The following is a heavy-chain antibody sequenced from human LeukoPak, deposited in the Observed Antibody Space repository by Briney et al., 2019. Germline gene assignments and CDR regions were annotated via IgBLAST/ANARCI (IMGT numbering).Heavy chain of an antibody. CDR3: ARTDYSGYFDY. J-gene: IGHJ4*02. CDR2: IKQDGSEK. CDR1: GFTFSSYW. D-gene: IGHD2-21*01. V-gene: IGHV3-7*01. Sequence: GGSLRLSCAASGFTFSSYWMSWVRQAPGKGLEWVANIKQDGSEKYYVDSVKGRFTISRDNAKNSLYLQMNSLRAEDTAVHYCARTDYSGYFDYWGQGTLVTVSS.